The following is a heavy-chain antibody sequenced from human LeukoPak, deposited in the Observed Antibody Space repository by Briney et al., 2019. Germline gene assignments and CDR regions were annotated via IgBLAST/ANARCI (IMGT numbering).Heavy chain of an antibody. J-gene: IGHJ6*03. CDR3: ARVERFLEWFISINYYYMDV. D-gene: IGHD3-3*01. CDR1: GYTFTSYD. CDR2: MNPKRGNP. V-gene: IGHV1-8*01. Sequence: GASVTVSCKASGYTFTSYDINWLGQATARGLEWMGWMNPKRGNPGYAQKFQGRVTMTRTTSQSTAYMELSSMSSEYTAVYYCARVERFLEWFISINYYYMDVWGKGTTVTVSS.